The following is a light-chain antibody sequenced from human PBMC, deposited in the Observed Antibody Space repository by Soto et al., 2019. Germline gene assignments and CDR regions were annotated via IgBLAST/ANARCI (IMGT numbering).Light chain of an antibody. Sequence: DIPMTQSPSTLSASVGDRVSLTCRASQSVDRYLAWYQQKPGKAPHLLIYDASSLESGVPSRFSGSGSGTEFTLTISSLQPDDFTTFYCQQYKDYTWTFGQGTKVDIK. CDR1: QSVDRY. CDR3: QQYKDYTWT. V-gene: IGKV1-5*01. CDR2: DAS. J-gene: IGKJ1*01.